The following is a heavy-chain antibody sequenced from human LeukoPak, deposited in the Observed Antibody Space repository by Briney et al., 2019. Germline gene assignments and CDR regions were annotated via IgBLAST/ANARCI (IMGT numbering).Heavy chain of an antibody. CDR1: GGTFSSYA. V-gene: IGHV1-69*13. D-gene: IGHD2-2*01. Sequence: SVKVSCKASGGTFSSYAISWVRQAPGQGLEWMGGIIPIFGTANYAQKFQGRVTINADESTSTAYMELSSLRSEDTAVYYCARVDCSSTSCYDYYYYGMDVWGKGTTVSVSS. J-gene: IGHJ6*04. CDR2: IIPIFGTA. CDR3: ARVDCSSTSCYDYYYYGMDV.